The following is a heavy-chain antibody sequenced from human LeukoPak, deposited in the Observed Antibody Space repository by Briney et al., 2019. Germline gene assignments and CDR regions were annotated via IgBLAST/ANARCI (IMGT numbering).Heavy chain of an antibody. V-gene: IGHV3-23*03. CDR2: IYSGGST. J-gene: IGHJ4*02. D-gene: IGHD6-19*01. CDR3: ARDHISSGWYVGFDY. CDR1: GFTFSSYA. Sequence: PGGSLRLSCAASGFTFSSYAMSWVRQAPGKGLEWLSVIYSGGSTYYADSAKGRFTISRDNSKNTLYLQMNSLTVEDTAVYYCARDHISSGWYVGFDYWGQGTLVTVSS.